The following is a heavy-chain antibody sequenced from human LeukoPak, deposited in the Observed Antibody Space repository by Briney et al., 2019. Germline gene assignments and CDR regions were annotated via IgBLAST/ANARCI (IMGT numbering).Heavy chain of an antibody. CDR3: AKVWFGVGTLDY. Sequence: GGSLRLSCAASGFTFSSYAMSWVRQAPGKGLEWVSAISDSGGSTYYADSVKGRFTISRDNSKNSLYLQMNSLRAEDTALYYCAKVWFGVGTLDYWGQGTLVTVSS. J-gene: IGHJ4*02. CDR2: ISDSGGST. D-gene: IGHD3-10*01. V-gene: IGHV3-23*01. CDR1: GFTFSSYA.